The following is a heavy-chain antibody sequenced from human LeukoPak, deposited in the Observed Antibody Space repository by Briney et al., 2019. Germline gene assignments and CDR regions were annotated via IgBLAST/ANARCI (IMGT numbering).Heavy chain of an antibody. CDR3: ARDRISDYVWGSYRHDY. V-gene: IGHV1-69*05. D-gene: IGHD3-16*02. CDR1: GGTFSSYA. J-gene: IGHJ4*02. CDR2: IIPIFGTA. Sequence: SVKVSCKASGGTFSSYAISWVRQAPGQGLEWMGRIIPIFGTANYAQKFQGRVTITTDESTSTAYMELSSLRSEDTAVYYCARDRISDYVWGSYRHDYWGQGTLVTVSS.